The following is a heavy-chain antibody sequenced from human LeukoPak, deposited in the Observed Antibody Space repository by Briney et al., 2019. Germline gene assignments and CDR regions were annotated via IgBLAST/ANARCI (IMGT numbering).Heavy chain of an antibody. D-gene: IGHD6-6*01. CDR3: AGGRSSIAAHNWFDP. Sequence: SVKVSCKASGGTFSSYAISWVRQAPGQGLEWMGGIIPIFGTANYAQKFQGRVTITADESTSTAYMELSSLRSEDTAVYYCAGGRSSIAAHNWFDPWGQGTLVTVSS. V-gene: IGHV1-69*13. CDR1: GGTFSSYA. J-gene: IGHJ5*02. CDR2: IIPIFGTA.